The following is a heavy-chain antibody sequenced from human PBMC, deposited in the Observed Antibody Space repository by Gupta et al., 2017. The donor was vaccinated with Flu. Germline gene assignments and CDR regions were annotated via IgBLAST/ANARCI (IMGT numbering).Heavy chain of an antibody. Sequence: VQRVESGGGVVQPGWSLRIPCAAPGFTLSTFGMHVVRQAPGEGLEGVALSVYEGNDKYYAGSVKGPFTISRDNARNTLYLQLNSLRTEDTAVYHCAKTPPRYSGHELLFDSWGQGTLVTVSS. CDR3: AKTPPRYSGHELLFDS. D-gene: IGHD5-12*01. V-gene: IGHV3-30*18. CDR2: SVYEGNDK. J-gene: IGHJ4*02. CDR1: GFTLSTFG.